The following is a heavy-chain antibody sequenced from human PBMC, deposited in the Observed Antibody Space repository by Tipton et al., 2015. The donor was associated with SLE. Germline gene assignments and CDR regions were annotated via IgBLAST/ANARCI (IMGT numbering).Heavy chain of an antibody. CDR2: ISYDGSNK. Sequence: SLRLSCAASGFTFSSYAMHWVRQAPGKGLEWVAVISYDGSNKYYADSVKGRFTISRDNSKNTLYLQMNSLRAEDTAVYYCARSSGSTTDAVDIWGQGTMVTVSS. CDR3: ARSSGSTTDAVDI. J-gene: IGHJ3*02. CDR1: GFTFSSYA. D-gene: IGHD1-26*01. V-gene: IGHV3-30-3*01.